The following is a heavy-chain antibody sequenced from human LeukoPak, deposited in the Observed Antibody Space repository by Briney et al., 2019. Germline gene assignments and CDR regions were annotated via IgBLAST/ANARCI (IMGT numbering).Heavy chain of an antibody. CDR2: ISGSGGST. J-gene: IGHJ5*02. D-gene: IGHD1-26*01. Sequence: QPGGSPRLSCAASGFTFSGYAMSWVRQAPGKGLEWVSAISGSGGSTYYADSVKGRFTISRDNSKNTLYLQMNSLRDEDTAIYYCARVTVGATSRLDTWGQGTLVTVPS. V-gene: IGHV3-23*01. CDR3: ARVTVGATSRLDT. CDR1: GFTFSGYA.